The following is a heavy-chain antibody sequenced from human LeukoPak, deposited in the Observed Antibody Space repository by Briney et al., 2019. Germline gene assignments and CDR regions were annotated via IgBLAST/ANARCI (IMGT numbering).Heavy chain of an antibody. CDR3: ARGRRITGISY. Sequence: SETLSLTCAVYGGSFSGYYWSWIRQPPGKGLEWIGEINHSGSTNCNPSLKSRVTISVDTSKNQFSLKLSSVTAADTAVYYCARGRRITGISYWGQGTLVTVSS. D-gene: IGHD1-20*01. V-gene: IGHV4-34*01. CDR2: INHSGST. J-gene: IGHJ4*02. CDR1: GGSFSGYY.